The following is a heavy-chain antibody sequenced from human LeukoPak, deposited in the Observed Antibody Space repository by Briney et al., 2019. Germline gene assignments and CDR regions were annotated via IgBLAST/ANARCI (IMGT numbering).Heavy chain of an antibody. Sequence: PGGSLRLSCAASGFTFSHYGMHWVRQAPGKGLEWVAVTWHDGSSKFYADSVKGRFTISRDNFMKTVYLQMNSLRAEDTALYYCAKDAQRGFDYSNSLEYWGQGVLVTVSS. V-gene: IGHV3-33*06. CDR3: AKDAQRGFDYSNSLEY. CDR1: GFTFSHYG. J-gene: IGHJ4*02. D-gene: IGHD4-11*01. CDR2: TWHDGSSK.